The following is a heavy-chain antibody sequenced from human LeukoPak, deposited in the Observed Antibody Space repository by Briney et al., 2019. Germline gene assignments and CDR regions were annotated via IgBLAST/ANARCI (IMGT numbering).Heavy chain of an antibody. D-gene: IGHD2-21*02. Sequence: PSETLSLTCTVSGGSIRTYYWSWIRQPPGKGLEWIGYIYYSGSTNYNPSLKGRVTISVDTSKNQFSLNLSSVTAADTAVYYCARRAKPGSVTDNWFDPWGQGTLVTVSS. V-gene: IGHV4-59*08. CDR2: IYYSGST. CDR3: ARRAKPGSVTDNWFDP. J-gene: IGHJ5*02. CDR1: GGSIRTYY.